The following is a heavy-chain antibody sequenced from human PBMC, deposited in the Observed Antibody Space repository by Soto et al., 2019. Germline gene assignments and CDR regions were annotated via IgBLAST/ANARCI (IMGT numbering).Heavy chain of an antibody. CDR2: INGDGTTT. Sequence: EVRMVESGGGLVQPGGSLRLSCAASRFIFSTYWMHWVRQAPGKGLVWVSRINGDGTTTQYADSVKGRFTISRDNARNTLYLQMNTLRGDDTAMYYCASMPMVRGPSDYWGQGTLVTVSS. CDR1: RFIFSTYW. V-gene: IGHV3-74*02. CDR3: ASMPMVRGPSDY. J-gene: IGHJ4*02. D-gene: IGHD3-10*01.